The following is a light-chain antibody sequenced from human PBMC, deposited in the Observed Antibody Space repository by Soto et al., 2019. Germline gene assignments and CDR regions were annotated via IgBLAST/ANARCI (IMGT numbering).Light chain of an antibody. CDR2: DAS. CDR1: QSINW. Sequence: DIQMTQSPSTLSASVGDRVIITCRASQSINWLAWYQQKPGKAPNLLIYDASILESGVPSRFSGSGSGTEFTLTISSLQPDDFASYYCQQYNSYPLTFGGGTKVEIK. V-gene: IGKV1-5*01. J-gene: IGKJ4*01. CDR3: QQYNSYPLT.